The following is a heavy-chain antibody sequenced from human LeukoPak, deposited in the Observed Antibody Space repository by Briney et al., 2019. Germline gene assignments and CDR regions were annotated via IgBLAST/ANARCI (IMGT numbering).Heavy chain of an antibody. Sequence: GGSLRLSCAASGFTFSSYGMHWVRQAPGKGLEWVAFIRYDGSNKYYADSVKGRFTISRDNSKNTLYLQMNSLRAEDTAVYYCANTLQWLTYYMDVWGKGTTVTVSS. J-gene: IGHJ6*03. CDR2: IRYDGSNK. V-gene: IGHV3-30*02. CDR3: ANTLQWLTYYMDV. CDR1: GFTFSSYG. D-gene: IGHD6-19*01.